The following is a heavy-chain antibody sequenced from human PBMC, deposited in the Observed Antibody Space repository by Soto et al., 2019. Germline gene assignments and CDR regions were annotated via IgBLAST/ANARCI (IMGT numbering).Heavy chain of an antibody. J-gene: IGHJ5*02. CDR1: GYTFTSYD. CDR2: MNPNSGNT. CDR3: ARGVKYGAYSRWFDP. Sequence: ASVKGSCKASGYTFTSYDINWVRQATGQGLEYLGWMNPNSGNTGYVQKFQGRVTMTWDSSITTAYMELSSLRSEDTAVYFCARGVKYGAYSRWFDPWG. V-gene: IGHV1-8*01. D-gene: IGHD4-17*01.